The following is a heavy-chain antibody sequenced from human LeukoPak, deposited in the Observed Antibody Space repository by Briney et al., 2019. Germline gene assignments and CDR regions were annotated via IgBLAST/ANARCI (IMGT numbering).Heavy chain of an antibody. J-gene: IGHJ4*02. CDR1: GYTLTELS. D-gene: IGHD1-7*01. Sequence: GASVKVSCKVSGYTLTELSMHWVRQAPGKGLEWMGGFDPEDGETIYAQKFQGRVTMTEDTSTDTAYKELSSLRSEDTAVYYCATGGRNWNYETYFDYWGQGTLVTVSS. CDR2: FDPEDGET. CDR3: ATGGRNWNYETYFDY. V-gene: IGHV1-24*01.